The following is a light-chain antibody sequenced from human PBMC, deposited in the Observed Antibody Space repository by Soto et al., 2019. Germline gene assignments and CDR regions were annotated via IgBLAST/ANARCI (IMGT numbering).Light chain of an antibody. Sequence: IQLTQSPSTLAASVGDRVTMTFPASQGIRNVLGWFQQKPAKAPKLLINAAWSFQSGVPSRFSGSGSGTDFTLTISSLQPEDSATYYCLQDYNYLRTFGQGTKV. CDR3: LQDYNYLRT. V-gene: IGKV1-6*02. CDR1: QGIRNV. J-gene: IGKJ1*01. CDR2: AAW.